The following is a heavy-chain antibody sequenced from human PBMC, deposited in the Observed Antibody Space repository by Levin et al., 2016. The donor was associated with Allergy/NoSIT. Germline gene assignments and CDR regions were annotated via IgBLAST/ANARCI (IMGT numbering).Heavy chain of an antibody. CDR1: GGSISNYY. CDR3: ARRPYGDFANFYYGMDV. Sequence: SETLSLTCTVSGGSISNYYWIWIRQSPGKGLEWIGYIYHGGSLNYNPSLKSRVTLSLDTSKNQFSLNLKSVTAADSAIYYCARRPYGDFANFYYGMDVWGQGATVTVSS. CDR2: IYHGGSL. V-gene: IGHV4-59*01. D-gene: IGHD4-17*01. J-gene: IGHJ6*02.